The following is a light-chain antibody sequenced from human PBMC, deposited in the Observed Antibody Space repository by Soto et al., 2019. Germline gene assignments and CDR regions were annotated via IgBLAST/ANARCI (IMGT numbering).Light chain of an antibody. Sequence: DIQMTQSPSSLSASVGDRVTITCRASQSIKKYLNWYQQKPGKAPKILIYGASNLQSGVPSRFSATASGSDFTLTISSLQPEDFATYYCQQTYNTPRTFGQGTKVDIK. CDR3: QQTYNTPRT. CDR1: QSIKKY. J-gene: IGKJ1*01. V-gene: IGKV1-39*01. CDR2: GAS.